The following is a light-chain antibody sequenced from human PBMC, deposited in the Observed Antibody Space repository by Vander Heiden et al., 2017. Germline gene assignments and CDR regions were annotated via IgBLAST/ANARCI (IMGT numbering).Light chain of an antibody. CDR1: QDIGKY. J-gene: IGKJ4*01. V-gene: IGKV1-33*01. Sequence: DIQMTQSPSSLSASVGDRVTITCQASQDIGKYLNWYQQKPGKAPKLLIYDASNLETGVPARFSGSRSGTDFTFTISTFQPEDIATYYCQQYENLPVTFGGGTKVGIK. CDR2: DAS. CDR3: QQYENLPVT.